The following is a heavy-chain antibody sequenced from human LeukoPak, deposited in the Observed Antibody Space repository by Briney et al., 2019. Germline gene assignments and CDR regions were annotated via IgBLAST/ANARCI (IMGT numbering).Heavy chain of an antibody. CDR1: GGSFSRYY. J-gene: IGHJ4*02. CDR2: INHSGST. CDR3: ARHRSKWLQSSFDY. V-gene: IGHV4-34*01. Sequence: SETLSLTCGVYGGSFSRYYWNWIRQSPGKGLGWIGEINHSGSTNYNPSLKSRVTISVDKSKNQFSLKLSSVTAADTAVYYCARHRSKWLQSSFDYWGQGTLVTVSS. D-gene: IGHD5-24*01.